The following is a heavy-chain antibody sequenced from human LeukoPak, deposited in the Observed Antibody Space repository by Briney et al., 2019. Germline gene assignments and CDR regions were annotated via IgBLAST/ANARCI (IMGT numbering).Heavy chain of an antibody. J-gene: IGHJ4*02. CDR1: GYTFTSYG. CDR2: ISAYSGNT. Sequence: ASVKVSCKASGYTFTSYGISWVRQAPGQGLEWMGWISAYSGNTNYAQKLQGRVTMTTDTSTSTAYMELRSLRSDDTAVYYCARGNYDSSGYYPDPLIDYWGQGTLVTVSS. D-gene: IGHD3-22*01. CDR3: ARGNYDSSGYYPDPLIDY. V-gene: IGHV1-18*01.